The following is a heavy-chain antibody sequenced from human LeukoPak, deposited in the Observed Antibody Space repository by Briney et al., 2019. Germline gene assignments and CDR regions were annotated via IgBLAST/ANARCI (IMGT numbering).Heavy chain of an antibody. J-gene: IGHJ4*02. CDR3: ASLYSGYDAFDY. D-gene: IGHD5-12*01. CDR1: GGSISSSSYY. CDR2: IYYSGST. Sequence: PSETLSLTCTASGGSISSSSYYWGWIRQPPGKGLEWIGSIYYSGSTYYNPSLKSRVTISVDTSKNQFSLKLSSVTAADTAVYYCASLYSGYDAFDYWGQGTLVTVSS. V-gene: IGHV4-39*01.